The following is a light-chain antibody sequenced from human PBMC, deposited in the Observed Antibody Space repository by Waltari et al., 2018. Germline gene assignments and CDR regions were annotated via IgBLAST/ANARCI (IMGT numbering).Light chain of an antibody. J-gene: IGKJ1*01. CDR2: AAS. V-gene: IGKV1-39*01. CDR1: QSIGTS. Sequence: DIQMTQSPSSLSAFVGDRVTITCRASQSIGTSLNSDQQKPGKVPKFLIYAASTLQSGVPFKLSGRGSGTDFTLTISSLQTEDFATYYCQHNYISPPTFGQGTKVEIK. CDR3: QHNYISPPT.